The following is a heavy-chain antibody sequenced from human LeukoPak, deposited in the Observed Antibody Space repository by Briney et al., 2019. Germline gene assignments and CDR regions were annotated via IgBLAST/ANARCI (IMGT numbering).Heavy chain of an antibody. D-gene: IGHD3-10*01. CDR1: GFTFSSYS. CDR3: ARAKPKNMVRGLIMRRESRYYFDY. Sequence: GGSLRLSCEASGFTFSSYSMNWVRQAPGKGLEWVSCISRSGNDIYYADSVKGRFTISRDNAKNSLYLQMNSLRAEDTAVYYCARAKPKNMVRGLIMRRESRYYFDYWGQGTLVTVSS. V-gene: IGHV3-21*04. CDR2: ISRSGNDI. J-gene: IGHJ4*02.